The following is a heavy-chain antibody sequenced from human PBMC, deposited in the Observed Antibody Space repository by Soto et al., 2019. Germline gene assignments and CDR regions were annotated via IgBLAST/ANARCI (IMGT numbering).Heavy chain of an antibody. D-gene: IGHD1-26*01. CDR1: GGTYSSYA. CDR2: IIPIFGTA. J-gene: IGHJ4*02. CDR3: ARSPEGGSYRGSRSYFDY. Sequence: QVQLVQSGAEVKKPGSSVKVSCKASGGTYSSYAISWVRQAPGQGLEWMGGIIPIFGTANYAQKFQGRVTITADKSTSTAYMELSSLRSEDTAVYYCARSPEGGSYRGSRSYFDYWGKGTLVTVSS. V-gene: IGHV1-69*06.